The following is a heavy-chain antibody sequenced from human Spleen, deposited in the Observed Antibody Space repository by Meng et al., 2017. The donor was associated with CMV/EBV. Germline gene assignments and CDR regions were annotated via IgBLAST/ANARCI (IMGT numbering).Heavy chain of an antibody. CDR3: TTDATYYDFWSGYFDY. V-gene: IGHV3-23*01. CDR1: GFTFSSYA. J-gene: IGHJ4*02. D-gene: IGHD3-3*01. CDR2: ISGSGGST. Sequence: GESLKISCAASGFTFSSYAMSWVRQAPGKGLEWVSAISGSGGSTYYADSVKGRFTISRDNSKNTLYLQMNSLKTEDTAVYYCTTDATYYDFWSGYFDYWGQGTLVTVSS.